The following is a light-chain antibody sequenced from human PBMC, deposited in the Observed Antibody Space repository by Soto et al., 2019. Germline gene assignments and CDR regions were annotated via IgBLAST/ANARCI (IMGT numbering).Light chain of an antibody. Sequence: QSALTQPASVSGSPGQSITISWTGTSSDVGGYNYVSWYQQHPGKAPKLMIYEVSNRPSGVSNRFSDSKSGNTASLTISGLQAEDEADYYCSSYTSSSTLVVFGGGTKLTVL. J-gene: IGLJ2*01. CDR3: SSYTSSSTLVV. CDR1: SSDVGGYNY. CDR2: EVS. V-gene: IGLV2-14*01.